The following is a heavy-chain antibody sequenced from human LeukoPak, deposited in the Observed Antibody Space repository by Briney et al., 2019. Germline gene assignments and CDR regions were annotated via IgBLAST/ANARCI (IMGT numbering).Heavy chain of an antibody. Sequence: KPSETLSLTCTVSGGSISSSSYYWGWIRQPPGKGLEWIGSIYYSGSTYYNPSLKSRVTISVDTSKNQFSLKLSSVTAADTAVYYCARRVSTDYGEGGGLDYWGQGTLVTVSS. CDR2: IYYSGST. CDR3: ARRVSTDYGEGGGLDY. V-gene: IGHV4-39*07. D-gene: IGHD4-17*01. J-gene: IGHJ4*02. CDR1: GGSISSSSYY.